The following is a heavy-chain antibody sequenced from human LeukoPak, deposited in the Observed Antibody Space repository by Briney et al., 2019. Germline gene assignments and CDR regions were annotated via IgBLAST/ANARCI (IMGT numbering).Heavy chain of an antibody. V-gene: IGHV3-9*01. J-gene: IGHJ4*02. CDR2: ISWNSGSI. CDR1: GLTFDDYA. Sequence: PGGSLRLSCAASGLTFDDYAMHWVRQASGKGLEWVSGISWNSGSIGYADSVKGRFTISRDNAKNSLYLQMNSLRAEDTALYYCAKEQMAGAFDYWGQGTLVTVSS. CDR3: AKEQMAGAFDY. D-gene: IGHD6-19*01.